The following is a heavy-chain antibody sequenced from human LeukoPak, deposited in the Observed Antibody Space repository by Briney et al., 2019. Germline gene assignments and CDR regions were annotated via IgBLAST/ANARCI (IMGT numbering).Heavy chain of an antibody. V-gene: IGHV3-30*18. CDR3: AKVRTAAGNFSDY. CDR1: GFTFSSYG. D-gene: IGHD6-13*01. CDR2: ISYDGSNK. Sequence: PGGSLRLSCAAPGFTFSSYGMHWVRQAPGKGLEWVAVISYDGSNKYYADSVKGRFTISRDNSKNTLYLQMNSLRAEDTAVYYCAKVRTAAGNFSDYWGQGTLVTVSS. J-gene: IGHJ4*02.